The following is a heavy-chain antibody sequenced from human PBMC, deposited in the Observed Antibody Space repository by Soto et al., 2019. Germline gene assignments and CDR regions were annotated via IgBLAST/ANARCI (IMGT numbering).Heavy chain of an antibody. Sequence: SETLCLTCTVSGSSISSSSYYWGWIRQPPGKGLEWIGSIYYSGSTYYNPSLKSRVTISVDTSKNQFSLKLSSVTAADTAVYYCARSTSYGSSSAPYPWGQGTLVTVSS. J-gene: IGHJ5*02. CDR3: ARSTSYGSSSAPYP. CDR1: GSSISSSSYY. CDR2: IYYSGST. V-gene: IGHV4-39*01. D-gene: IGHD6-13*01.